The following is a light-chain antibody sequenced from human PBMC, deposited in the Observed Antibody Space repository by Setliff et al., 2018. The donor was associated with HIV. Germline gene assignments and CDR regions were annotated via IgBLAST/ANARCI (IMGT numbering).Light chain of an antibody. CDR1: SSDVGSYNY. J-gene: IGLJ1*01. CDR2: DVS. Sequence: QSALAQPASVSGFPGQSITISCTGSSSDVGSYNYVSWYQQHLGKAPKLMISDVSKRPSGVSNRFSGSKSGNTASLTISGLQAEDEADYYCSSYTSSSPPYVFGTGTKVTVL. CDR3: SSYTSSSPPYV. V-gene: IGLV2-14*03.